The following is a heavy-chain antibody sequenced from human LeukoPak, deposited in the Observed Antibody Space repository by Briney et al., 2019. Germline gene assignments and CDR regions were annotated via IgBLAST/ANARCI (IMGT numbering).Heavy chain of an antibody. CDR2: NYYSGST. Sequence: SETLSLTCTVSGGSISTYYWSWIRQPPGKGLEWIGYNYYSGSTNYTPSLKSRVTISVDTSKNQFSLNLSSVTAADTAVYYCARGRSRDGYNYDYWGQGTLVTVPS. J-gene: IGHJ4*02. CDR1: GGSISTYY. CDR3: ARGRSRDGYNYDY. D-gene: IGHD5-24*01. V-gene: IGHV4-59*01.